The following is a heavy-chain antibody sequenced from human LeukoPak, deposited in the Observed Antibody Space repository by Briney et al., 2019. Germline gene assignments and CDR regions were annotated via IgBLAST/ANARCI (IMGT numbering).Heavy chain of an antibody. CDR3: ARWGKYYYDSSGYCY. D-gene: IGHD3-22*01. CDR1: GYTFTGYY. J-gene: IGHJ4*02. Sequence: ASVKVSCTASGYTFTGYYMHWVRQAPGQGLEWMGWIHPNSGGTKYAQRFQGRVTVTRDTSISTVYMELSRLRSDDTAVYYCARWGKYYYDSSGYCYWGQGTLVSVSS. CDR2: IHPNSGGT. V-gene: IGHV1-2*02.